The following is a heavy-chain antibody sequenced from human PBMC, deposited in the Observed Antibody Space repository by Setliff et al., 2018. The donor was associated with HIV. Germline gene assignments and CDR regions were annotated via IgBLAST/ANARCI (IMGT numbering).Heavy chain of an antibody. Sequence: SETLSLTCAVYGGSFSGYFWSWVRQPPGKGLEWIGDINHSGSTNYNPSLKSRVTIAEDMSKSQFSLELSSVTAADTAVYFCAREGGQGYSGSGSFYHRNFDLWGRGTLVTVSS. J-gene: IGHJ2*01. V-gene: IGHV4-34*01. D-gene: IGHD3-10*01. CDR2: INHSGST. CDR3: AREGGQGYSGSGSFYHRNFDL. CDR1: GGSFSGYF.